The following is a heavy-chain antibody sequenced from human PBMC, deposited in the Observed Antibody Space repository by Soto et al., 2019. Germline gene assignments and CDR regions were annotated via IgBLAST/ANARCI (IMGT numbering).Heavy chain of an antibody. CDR2: TSNSGST. J-gene: IGHJ4*02. V-gene: IGHV4-31*03. Sequence: QVQLQESGPGLVKPSQTLALTCTVSGCSITSSGYYWSWIRQHPGEGLAWIGFTSNSGSTSYNPSLKSRVTISVDTSSHQFSLNLKSVTASYTAVYYCSRGGGSTKVDYWGQGTLVTVSP. CDR3: SRGGGSTKVDY. CDR1: GCSITSSGYY. D-gene: IGHD2-2*01.